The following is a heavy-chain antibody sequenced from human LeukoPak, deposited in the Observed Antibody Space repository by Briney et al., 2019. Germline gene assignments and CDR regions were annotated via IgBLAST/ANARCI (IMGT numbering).Heavy chain of an antibody. CDR3: AKDRDGYMGAFDY. CDR1: GLTFSSYA. V-gene: IGHV3-23*01. CDR2: ICGSGGST. J-gene: IGHJ4*02. Sequence: PGGSLRLSCAASGLTFSSYAMSWVRQAPGKGLEWVSAICGSGGSTNYADSVEGRFTISRENSKNTLYLQMNSLRAEDTALYYCAKDRDGYMGAFDYWGQGTLVTVSS. D-gene: IGHD5-24*01.